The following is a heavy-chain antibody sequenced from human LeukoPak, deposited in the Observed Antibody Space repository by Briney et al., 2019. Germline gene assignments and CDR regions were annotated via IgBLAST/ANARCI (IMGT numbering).Heavy chain of an antibody. J-gene: IGHJ4*02. CDR1: GGSFSGYY. D-gene: IGHD2-15*01. CDR2: INHSGST. Sequence: PSETLSLTCAVYGGSFSGYYWSWIRQPPGKGLEWTGEINHSGSTNYNPSLKSRVTISVDTSKNQFSLKLSSVTAADTAVYYCARKDSYYFDYWGQGTLVTVSS. CDR3: ARKDSYYFDY. V-gene: IGHV4-34*01.